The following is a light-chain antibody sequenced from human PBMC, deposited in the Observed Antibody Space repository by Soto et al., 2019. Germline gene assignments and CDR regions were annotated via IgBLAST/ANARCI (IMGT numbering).Light chain of an antibody. J-gene: IGKJ1*01. V-gene: IGKV3-11*01. CDR2: LAS. CDR1: QAVNTR. Sequence: EIVLTQSPATLSSFPGDRVTLSCRASQAVNTRLAWYQHKPGQAPRLLIYLASNRAAGVPARFSCSGSGTDFTLTISDVEPEDFAVDYCHQRQSWPRTFGQGTTVDIK. CDR3: HQRQSWPRT.